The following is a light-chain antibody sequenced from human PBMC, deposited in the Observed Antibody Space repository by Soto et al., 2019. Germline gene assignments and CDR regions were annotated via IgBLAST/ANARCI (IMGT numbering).Light chain of an antibody. Sequence: DIQMTQSPSTLSASVGDRVTITCRASQSISSWLAWYQQKPGKAPKLLIHDASSLESGVPSRFSGSGSGTDFPPTISSLQPDDFATYYCQHYNSYPLTFGGGTKVDIK. J-gene: IGKJ4*01. CDR2: DAS. V-gene: IGKV1-5*01. CDR1: QSISSW. CDR3: QHYNSYPLT.